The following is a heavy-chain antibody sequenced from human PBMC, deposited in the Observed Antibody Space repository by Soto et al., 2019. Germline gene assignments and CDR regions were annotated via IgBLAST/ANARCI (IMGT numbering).Heavy chain of an antibody. Sequence: QVQLVESGGGVFQPGTSLRLSCAASGFTFRQYGMHWVRQAPGKGLDWVAVIFYDGTEKYYADSVKGRFTISSDNPGDVVYLQMNRLRAEDTAVYYCVRGWGSLIHLSCLDIWGQGTTVVVSS. J-gene: IGHJ3*02. D-gene: IGHD3-16*01. CDR2: IFYDGTEK. CDR3: VRGWGSLIHLSCLDI. V-gene: IGHV3-33*01. CDR1: GFTFRQYG.